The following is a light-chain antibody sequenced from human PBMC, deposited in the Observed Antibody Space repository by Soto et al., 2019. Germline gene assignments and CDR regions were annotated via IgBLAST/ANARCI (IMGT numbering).Light chain of an antibody. Sequence: QSALTQPPSASGSPGQSVTISCTGTSSDVGGYNYVSWYQQHPGKDPKLMIYDVNKRPSGVPDRFSGSKSGNTASLTVAGLQAEDEAAYYCSSDAGSSDTLGVVGGGTKLTVL. CDR2: DVN. V-gene: IGLV2-8*01. CDR1: SSDVGGYNY. J-gene: IGLJ2*01. CDR3: SSDAGSSDTLGV.